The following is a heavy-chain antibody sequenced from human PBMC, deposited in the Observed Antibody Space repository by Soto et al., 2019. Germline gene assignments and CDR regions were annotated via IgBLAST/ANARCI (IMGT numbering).Heavy chain of an antibody. J-gene: IGHJ6*03. CDR3: AREWRIFYSFLDV. CDR2: MNHNSGNT. V-gene: IGHV1-8*01. Sequence: NASRTTAGYTYTSYDVNWVRRATGEGLEWMGWMNHNSGNTGYAQKFQGRVTMTRNTSISTAYMELSSLRSEDTSVYYCAREWRIFYSFLDVWGKGTTVTVS. CDR1: GYTYTSYD. D-gene: IGHD3-3*02.